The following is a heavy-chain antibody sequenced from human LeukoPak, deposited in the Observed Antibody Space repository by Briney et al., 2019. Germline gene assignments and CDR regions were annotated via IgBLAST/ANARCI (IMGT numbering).Heavy chain of an antibody. V-gene: IGHV3-48*04. CDR3: ARDHYYGSGSYYNSYGMDV. J-gene: IGHJ6*02. CDR2: ISSSSSTI. D-gene: IGHD3-10*01. Sequence: GGSLRLSCAASGFTFSSYTMNWVRQAPGKGLEWVSYISSSSSTIYYADSVKGRFTISRDNAKNSLYLQMNSLRAEDTAVYYCARDHYYGSGSYYNSYGMDVWGQGTTVTVSS. CDR1: GFTFSSYT.